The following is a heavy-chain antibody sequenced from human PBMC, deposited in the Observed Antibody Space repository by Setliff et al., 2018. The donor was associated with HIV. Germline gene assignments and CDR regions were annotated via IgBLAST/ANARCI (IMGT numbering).Heavy chain of an antibody. CDR2: IHTSGIT. CDR1: GASTNAYF. D-gene: IGHD6-19*01. Sequence: PSETLSLTCNVSGASTNAYFLSWVRHPAGKGLEWIGHIHTSGITNHNPSLKSRVTMSLDTSKEQFSLRLRSVTAADTAIYYCAREPSPSQWQPLYFDVWGRGILVTVSS. J-gene: IGHJ4*02. CDR3: AREPSPSQWQPLYFDV. V-gene: IGHV4-4*07.